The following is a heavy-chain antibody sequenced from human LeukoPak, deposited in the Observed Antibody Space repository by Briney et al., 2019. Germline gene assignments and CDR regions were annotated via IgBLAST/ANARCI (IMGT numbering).Heavy chain of an antibody. D-gene: IGHD2-21*02. Sequence: SETLSLTCTVSNGSISRQYWSWIRRPPGKGLEWIGFTHHSGSTYYNPSLQSRVTTSVDTSKNQFSLKLNFVTAADTAMYYCAKCDETLKAFDVWGQGTMVTVSS. CDR1: NGSISRQY. CDR3: AKCDETLKAFDV. V-gene: IGHV4-59*08. J-gene: IGHJ3*01. CDR2: THHSGST.